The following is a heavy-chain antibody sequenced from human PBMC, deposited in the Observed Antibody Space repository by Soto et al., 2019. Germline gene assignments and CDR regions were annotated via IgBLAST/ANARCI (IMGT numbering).Heavy chain of an antibody. Sequence: QVQLQESGPGLVKPSGTLSLTCAVSGGSVSDDNWWSWVRQSPGKGLEWIGEIYHNGRTNYNPSLKSRVTISVDKSKNQFFLRLTSVTDADTAVYYCVRVDPNYIGWGYWHFGLWGRGTLVTVSS. CDR1: GGSVSDDNW. CDR2: IYHNGRT. V-gene: IGHV4-4*02. D-gene: IGHD3-10*01. J-gene: IGHJ2*01. CDR3: VRVDPNYIGWGYWHFGL.